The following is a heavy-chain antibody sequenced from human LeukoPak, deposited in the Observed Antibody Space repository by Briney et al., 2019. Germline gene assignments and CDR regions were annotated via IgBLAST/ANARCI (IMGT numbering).Heavy chain of an antibody. CDR3: ARGRLRIDY. Sequence: SETLSLTCTVSGGSISSGGYYWSWIRQPPGKGLEWIGYIYHSGSTYYNPSLKSRVTISVDRSKNQFSLKLSSVTAADTAVYYCARGRLRIDYWGQGTLVTVSS. D-gene: IGHD5-12*01. V-gene: IGHV4-30-2*01. J-gene: IGHJ4*02. CDR1: GGSISSGGYY. CDR2: IYHSGST.